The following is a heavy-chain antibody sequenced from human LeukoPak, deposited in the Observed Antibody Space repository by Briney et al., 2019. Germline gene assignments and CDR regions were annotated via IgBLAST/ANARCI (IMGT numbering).Heavy chain of an antibody. V-gene: IGHV3-74*01. Sequence: PGGSLRLSCAASGFTFSSNWMHWVRQAPGKGLVWVSRSNEDGSTTNYADSVKGRFTISRDNAKNTLYLQMNSLTAEDTAVYYCAKGTRHLSPDHWGQGTLVTVSS. CDR2: SNEDGSTT. J-gene: IGHJ4*02. CDR1: GFTFSSNW. CDR3: AKGTRHLSPDH. D-gene: IGHD2-15*01.